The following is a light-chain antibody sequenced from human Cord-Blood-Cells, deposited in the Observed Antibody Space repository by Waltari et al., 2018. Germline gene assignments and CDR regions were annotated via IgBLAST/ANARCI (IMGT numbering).Light chain of an antibody. V-gene: IGKV3-20*01. CDR2: GAS. Sequence: EIVLTQSPGTLSLSPGESATLSCRASQSVSSSYLAWYQQKPGQAPRLLIYGASGRATGIPDRFSGSGSGTDFTLTISRLEPEDLAVYYCQQYGSSFTWTFGQGTKVEIK. J-gene: IGKJ1*01. CDR3: QQYGSSFTWT. CDR1: QSVSSSY.